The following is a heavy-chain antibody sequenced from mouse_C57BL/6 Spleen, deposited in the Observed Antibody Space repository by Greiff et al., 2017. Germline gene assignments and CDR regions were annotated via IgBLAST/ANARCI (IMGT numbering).Heavy chain of an antibody. V-gene: IGHV1-72*01. Sequence: QVQLQQPGAELVKPGASVKLSCKASGYTFTSYWMHWVKQRPGRGLEWIGRIDPNSGGTKYNEKFKSKATLTVDKPSSTAFMQLSSLTSEDSAVYYCAREEITTVVEDYAMDYWGQGTSVTVAS. D-gene: IGHD1-1*01. CDR2: IDPNSGGT. CDR3: AREEITTVVEDYAMDY. J-gene: IGHJ4*01. CDR1: GYTFTSYW.